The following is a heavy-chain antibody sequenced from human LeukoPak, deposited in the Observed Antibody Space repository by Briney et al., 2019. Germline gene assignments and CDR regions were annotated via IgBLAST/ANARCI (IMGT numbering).Heavy chain of an antibody. V-gene: IGHV1-3*01. D-gene: IGHD6-6*01. CDR2: INAGNGNT. J-gene: IGHJ5*02. Sequence: ASVKVSCKASGYTFTSHAMHWVRQAPGQRLEWMGWINAGNGNTKYSQKFQGRVTITRDTSASTAYMELSSLRSEDTAVYYCARSPRATLNWFDPWGQGTLVTVSS. CDR1: GYTFTSHA. CDR3: ARSPRATLNWFDP.